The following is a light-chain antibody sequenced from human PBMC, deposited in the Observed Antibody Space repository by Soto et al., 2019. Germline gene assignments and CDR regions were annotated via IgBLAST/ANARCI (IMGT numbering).Light chain of an antibody. J-gene: IGKJ1*01. CDR1: QSISDW. Sequence: GDRVTITCRASQSISDWLAWYQQKPGKVPQLLIYGASRLESGVPSRFSGRGSGTEFTLTIGGLQPDDFATYYCQQSYRNPRTFGLGTKVDI. CDR2: GAS. V-gene: IGKV1-5*01. CDR3: QQSYRNPRT.